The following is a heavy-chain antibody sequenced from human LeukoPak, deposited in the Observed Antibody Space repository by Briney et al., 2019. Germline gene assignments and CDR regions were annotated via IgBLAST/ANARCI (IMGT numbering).Heavy chain of an antibody. V-gene: IGHV4-31*03. Sequence: SETLSLTCTVSGGSISSGGYYWSWIRQHPGKGLEWIGYIYYSGSTYYNPSLKSRVTISVDTSKNQFSLKLSSVTAADTAVYYCARALGPGATAILFDYWGQGTLVTVSS. CDR1: GGSISSGGYY. CDR3: ARALGPGATAILFDY. J-gene: IGHJ4*02. D-gene: IGHD2-21*02. CDR2: IYYSGST.